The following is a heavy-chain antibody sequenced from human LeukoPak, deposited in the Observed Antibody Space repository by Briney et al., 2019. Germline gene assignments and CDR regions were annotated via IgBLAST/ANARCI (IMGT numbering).Heavy chain of an antibody. V-gene: IGHV1-8*01. Sequence: GSVSVSCTASGYTFTSYDINWVRQAPGQGLEWMGWMNPNSGNTAYAQKFKGRVTMTRNTSISTAYMELSSLRSEDTAVYYCAREGVLVGVDYWGQGTLVTVSS. CDR3: AREGVLVGVDY. CDR2: MNPNSGNT. J-gene: IGHJ4*02. CDR1: GYTFTSYD. D-gene: IGHD3-16*01.